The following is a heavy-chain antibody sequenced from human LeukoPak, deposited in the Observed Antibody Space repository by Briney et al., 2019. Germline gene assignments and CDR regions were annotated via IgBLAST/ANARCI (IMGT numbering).Heavy chain of an antibody. CDR1: GYTFTSYG. J-gene: IGHJ3*02. V-gene: IGHV1-18*01. Sequence: PGASVKVSCTASGYTFTSYGISWVRQAPGQGLEWMGWISAYNGNTNYAQKIQGRVTMTTDTSTSTAYMELRSLRSDDAAVYYCARLTSLRSAFDIWGQGTMVTVSS. D-gene: IGHD4-17*01. CDR2: ISAYNGNT. CDR3: ARLTSLRSAFDI.